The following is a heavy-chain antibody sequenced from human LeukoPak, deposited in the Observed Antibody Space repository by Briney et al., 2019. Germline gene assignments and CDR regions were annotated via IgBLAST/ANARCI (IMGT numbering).Heavy chain of an antibody. V-gene: IGHV1-69*02. CDR1: GGTFSSYT. CDR3: ARAVGATPIDY. Sequence: SVKVSCKASGGTFSSYTISWVRQAPGQGLEWMGRIIPILGIANYAQKFQGRVTITADKSTSTAYMELSSLRSGDTAVYYCARAVGATPIDYWGQGTLVTVSS. D-gene: IGHD1-26*01. J-gene: IGHJ4*02. CDR2: IIPILGIA.